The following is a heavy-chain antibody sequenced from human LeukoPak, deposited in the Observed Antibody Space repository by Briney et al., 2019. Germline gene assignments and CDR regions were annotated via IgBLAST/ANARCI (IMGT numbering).Heavy chain of an antibody. CDR1: GFTFSSYW. CDR2: INSDGSTT. V-gene: IGHV3-74*01. J-gene: IGHJ5*02. Sequence: GGSLRLSCAASGFTFSSYWMHWVRQLPGKGLVWVSRINSDGSTTSYADSVKGRFTISRDNAKNTLYLQMNSLTAEDTAVYYCARVVVPNLNWFDPWGQGTLVTVSS. CDR3: ARVVVPNLNWFDP. D-gene: IGHD2-15*01.